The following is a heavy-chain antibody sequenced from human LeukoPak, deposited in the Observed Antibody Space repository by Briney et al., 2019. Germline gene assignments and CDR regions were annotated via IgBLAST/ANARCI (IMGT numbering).Heavy chain of an antibody. CDR3: ARRRGYSHGIKGYLAY. CDR2: IYYSGST. Sequence: SSETLSLTCTVPDCSISSSSYYWGWIRQPPGKGLEWIGSIYYSGSTYYNPSLKSRVIISVDTSKNQFSLKLRSVTAADTAVYYCARRRGYSHGIKGYLAYWGLGTLVTVSS. CDR1: DCSISSSSYY. V-gene: IGHV4-39*01. D-gene: IGHD5-18*01. J-gene: IGHJ4*02.